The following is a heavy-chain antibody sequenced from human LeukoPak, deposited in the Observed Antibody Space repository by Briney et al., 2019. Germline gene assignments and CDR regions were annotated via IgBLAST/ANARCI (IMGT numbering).Heavy chain of an antibody. CDR1: GYTFTSYD. J-gene: IGHJ4*02. CDR2: MNPNSGNT. CDR3: ARGRYYDIASDY. D-gene: IGHD3-9*01. V-gene: IGHV1-8*01. Sequence: ASVKVSCKASGYTFTSYDINWVRQATGQGLEWMGWMNPNSGNTGYAQKFQGRVTMTRNTSISTAYMELSSLRSEDTAVYYCARGRYYDIASDYWGQGTLVTVSS.